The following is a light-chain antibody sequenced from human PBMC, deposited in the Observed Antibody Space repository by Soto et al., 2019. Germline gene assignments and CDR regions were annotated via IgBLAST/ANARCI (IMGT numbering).Light chain of an antibody. V-gene: IGKV1D-16*01. J-gene: IGKJ1*01. CDR3: QQYSTYSWT. Sequence: DIQMTQSPSFVSASVGDRVTITCRASQGVTFWLAWYQQRPGKAPNLLIFAASSLQSGVPSRFSGSGSGTDFTLTISSLQPEDFATYFCQQYSTYSWTFGQGTKVEIK. CDR2: AAS. CDR1: QGVTFW.